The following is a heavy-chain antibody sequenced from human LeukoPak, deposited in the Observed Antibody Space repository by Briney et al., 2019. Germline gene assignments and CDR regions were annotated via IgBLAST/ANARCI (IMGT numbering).Heavy chain of an antibody. J-gene: IGHJ4*02. CDR2: ISSGGITI. CDR1: GFTFRNYE. CDR3: ATGGTSTTPDY. Sequence: GSLRLSCAASGFTFRNYEMNWARQAPGKGLECVSYISSGGITIYYADSVKGRFTISRDNAKNSLYLQMNSLRAEDTALYYCATGGTSTTPDYWGQGTLVTVSS. D-gene: IGHD1-1*01. V-gene: IGHV3-48*03.